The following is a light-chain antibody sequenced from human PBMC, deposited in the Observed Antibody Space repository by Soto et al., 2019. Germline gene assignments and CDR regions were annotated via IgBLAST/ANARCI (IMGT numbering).Light chain of an antibody. V-gene: IGKV3-15*01. CDR3: QQYDDWPRT. CDR1: QSVSSN. J-gene: IGKJ1*01. CDR2: GPT. Sequence: EIVMTQSPATLSVSPGERATLSCRASQSVSSNLAWYQQKPGQAPRLLIYGPTTRATGIPARFSGSGSGTEFTLTVSRLESEDFAVYYCQQYDDWPRTFGQGTQVDIK.